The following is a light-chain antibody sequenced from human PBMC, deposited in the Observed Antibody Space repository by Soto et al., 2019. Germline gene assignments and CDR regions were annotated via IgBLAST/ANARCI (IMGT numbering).Light chain of an antibody. CDR3: QQLNSYPIT. J-gene: IGKJ5*01. CDR2: DAS. Sequence: DIQITQSPSTLSASVGDRVTITCRASQSITSWLAWYQQKPGKTPNLLIYDASSLQSGVPSRFSGSGSGTEFTLTISSLQPEDFATYYCQQLNSYPITFGQGTRLEIK. CDR1: QSITSW. V-gene: IGKV1-5*01.